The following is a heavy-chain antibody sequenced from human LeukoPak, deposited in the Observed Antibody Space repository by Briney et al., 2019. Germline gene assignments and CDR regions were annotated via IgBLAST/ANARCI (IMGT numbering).Heavy chain of an antibody. D-gene: IGHD3-3*01. Sequence: SETLSLTCIVSGGSISSSYWSWIRQPPGKGLEWIGYIDYSGSTNYNPSLKSRVTLSVEASKTQLSWKLSSVTGADTAVYYCARVGDFWSGYPSGWYDPWGQGTLATVSS. CDR2: IDYSGST. V-gene: IGHV4-59*01. CDR1: GGSISSSY. J-gene: IGHJ5*02. CDR3: ARVGDFWSGYPSGWYDP.